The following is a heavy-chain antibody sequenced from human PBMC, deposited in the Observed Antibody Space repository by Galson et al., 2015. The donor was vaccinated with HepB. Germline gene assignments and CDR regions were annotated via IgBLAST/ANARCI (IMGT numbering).Heavy chain of an antibody. CDR1: VSTFSSYA. D-gene: IGHD7-27*01. CDR2: ISGSGRTT. V-gene: IGHV3-23*01. CDR3: AKDDRYWGSPFAY. Sequence: SLRLSCAASVSTFSSYAMSWVRQAPGKGLEWVSAISGSGRTTYYADSVKGRFTISRDNSKNTLYLQMNSLRADDTAVYYCAKDDRYWGSPFAYWGQGTLVTVSS. J-gene: IGHJ4*02.